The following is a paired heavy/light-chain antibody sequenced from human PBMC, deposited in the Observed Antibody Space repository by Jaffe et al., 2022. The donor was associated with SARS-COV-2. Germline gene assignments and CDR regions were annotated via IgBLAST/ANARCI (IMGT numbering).Light chain of an antibody. J-gene: IGKJ1*01. CDR3: MQGTHWPWT. Sequence: DVVMTQSPLSLPVTLGQPASISCRSSQSLVYSDGNIYLNWFQQRPGQSPRRLIYKVSNRDSGVPDRFSGSGSGTDFTLKISRVEAEDVGVYYCMQGTHWPWTFGQGTKVEIK. CDR2: KVS. CDR1: QSLVYSDGNIY. V-gene: IGKV2-30*01.
Heavy chain of an antibody. CDR1: GFTFSTNW. Sequence: EVQLVESGGGLVQPGGSQKLSCAASGFTFSTNWMSWVRQAPGKGLEWVANINADGSGKRYVDSVKDRFIISRDNAKNSLYLLMSSLRAEDTAVYYCARISYQSAGTWGQGTLVTVSS. CDR2: INADGSGK. V-gene: IGHV3-7*01. D-gene: IGHD2-2*01. J-gene: IGHJ5*02. CDR3: ARISYQSAGT.